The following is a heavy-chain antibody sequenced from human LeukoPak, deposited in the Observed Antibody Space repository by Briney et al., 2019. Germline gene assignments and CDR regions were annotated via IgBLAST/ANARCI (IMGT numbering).Heavy chain of an antibody. D-gene: IGHD5-18*01. CDR2: INEDGSTT. J-gene: IGHJ4*02. CDR1: GFTFSSNW. V-gene: IGHV3-74*01. Sequence: GGSLRLSCAASGFTFSSNWMHWVRQAPGKGLVWVSRINEDGSTTNYADSVKGRSTIFRDNAKNTLYLQMNSLRAEDTAVYYCARDFSARYTIDYWGQGTLVTVSS. CDR3: ARDFSARYTIDY.